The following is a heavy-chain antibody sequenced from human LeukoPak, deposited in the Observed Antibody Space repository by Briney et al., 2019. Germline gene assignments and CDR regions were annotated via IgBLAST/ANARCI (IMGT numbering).Heavy chain of an antibody. CDR3: ASFVGARHYYYYYMDV. V-gene: IGHV4-39*07. Sequence: SETLSLTCTVSGGSIGSNNYYWGWIRQPPGKGLEWIGSIYYSGSTYYNPSLKSRVTISVDTSKNQFSLKLSSVTAADTAVYYCASFVGARHYYYYYMDVWGKGTTVTVSS. CDR2: IYYSGST. CDR1: GGSIGSNNYY. D-gene: IGHD3-10*01. J-gene: IGHJ6*03.